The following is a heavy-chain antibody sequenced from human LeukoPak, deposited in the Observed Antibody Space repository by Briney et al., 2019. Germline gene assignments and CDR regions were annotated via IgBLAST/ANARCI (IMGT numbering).Heavy chain of an antibody. Sequence: GGSLRLSCAASGFTFSSYSMNWVRQAPGKGLEWVSSISSSSSYIYYADSVKGRFTISRDNAKNSLYLQMNSLRAEDTAVYYCARAGRYYDSSGYCLYWGQGTLVTVSS. J-gene: IGHJ4*02. D-gene: IGHD3-22*01. CDR2: ISSSSSYI. CDR3: ARAGRYYDSSGYCLY. CDR1: GFTFSSYS. V-gene: IGHV3-21*01.